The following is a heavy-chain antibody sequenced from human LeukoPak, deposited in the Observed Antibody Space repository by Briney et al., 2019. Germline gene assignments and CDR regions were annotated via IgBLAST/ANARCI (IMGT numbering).Heavy chain of an antibody. CDR2: IHPSGST. D-gene: IGHD6-19*01. CDR3: ARDVGTSGWYTFDY. J-gene: IGHJ4*02. V-gene: IGHV4-59*12. Sequence: PSETLSLTCTVSGGSISSYYWSWIRQPPGKGLEWIGYIHPSGSTNYNPSLKSRVTISVDTSKNQFSLKLNSVTPEDTAVYYCARDVGTSGWYTFDYWGQGTLVTVSS. CDR1: GGSISSYY.